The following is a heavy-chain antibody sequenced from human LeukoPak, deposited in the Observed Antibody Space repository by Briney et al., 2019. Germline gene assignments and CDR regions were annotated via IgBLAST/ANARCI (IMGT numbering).Heavy chain of an antibody. Sequence: SETLSLTCAVSGGSISSSNWWSWIRQPPGKGLEWIGEINHSGSTNYNPSLKSRVTISVDTSKNQFSLNLTSVTAADTAVYYCARQTRRRDGYHSDYYYYMDVWGKGTTVTISS. CDR2: INHSGST. D-gene: IGHD5-24*01. CDR1: GGSISSSNW. V-gene: IGHV4-4*02. J-gene: IGHJ6*03. CDR3: ARQTRRRDGYHSDYYYYMDV.